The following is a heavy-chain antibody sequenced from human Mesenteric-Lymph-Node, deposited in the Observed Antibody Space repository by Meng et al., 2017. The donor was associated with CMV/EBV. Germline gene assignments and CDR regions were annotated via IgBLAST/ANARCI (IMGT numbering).Heavy chain of an antibody. Sequence: GESLKISCAASGFTFNDAWMSWVRQAPGKGLEWVGRIKSKVDGGTTDYTAPVKGRFTISRDDSKKTIHLQMNNLKTEDTAVYYCTTDQNYYDSSGYNDAFDVWGQGTMVTVSS. J-gene: IGHJ3*01. D-gene: IGHD3-22*01. CDR3: TTDQNYYDSSGYNDAFDV. V-gene: IGHV3-15*01. CDR1: GFTFNDAW. CDR2: IKSKVDGGTT.